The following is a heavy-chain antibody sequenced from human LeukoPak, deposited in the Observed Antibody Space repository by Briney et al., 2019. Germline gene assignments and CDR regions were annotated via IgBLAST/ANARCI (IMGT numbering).Heavy chain of an antibody. V-gene: IGHV4-4*07. CDR2: IYTSGST. Sequence: SETLSLTCSVSGGSISTYSWTWIRQPAGKGLEWIGRIYTSGSTNYNPSLKSRVTMLVDTSKSQFSLNLSSVTAADTAVYYCARAAAGSSKYDYWGQGILVTVSS. CDR1: GGSISTYS. D-gene: IGHD6-13*01. J-gene: IGHJ4*02. CDR3: ARAAAGSSKYDY.